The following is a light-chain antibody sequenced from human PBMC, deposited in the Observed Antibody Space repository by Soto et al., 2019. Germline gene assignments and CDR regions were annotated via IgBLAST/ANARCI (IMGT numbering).Light chain of an antibody. CDR1: QSVSSN. J-gene: IGKJ1*01. V-gene: IGKV3-15*01. CDR2: GAS. CDR3: QQYNNWPRT. Sequence: EIVMMQSAATLSVSQGERATLSCRASQSVSSNLAWYQQTPGQAPRLLIYGASARATGIPARFSGSGSGTEFTLTISSLQSEDFAVYYCQQYNNWPRTFGQGTKV.